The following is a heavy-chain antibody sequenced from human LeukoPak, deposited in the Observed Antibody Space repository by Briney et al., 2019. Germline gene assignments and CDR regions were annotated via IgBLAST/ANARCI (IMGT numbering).Heavy chain of an antibody. J-gene: IGHJ6*04. Sequence: PGGSLRLSCAASGFTFSSYEMNWVRQAPGKGLEWVSYISSSGSTIYYADSVKGRFTISRDNAKNSLYLQMNSLRAEDTAVYYCARDNRRVSSGWYLYYGMDVWGKGTTVTVSS. CDR3: ARDNRRVSSGWYLYYGMDV. CDR2: ISSSGSTI. D-gene: IGHD6-19*01. CDR1: GFTFSSYE. V-gene: IGHV3-48*03.